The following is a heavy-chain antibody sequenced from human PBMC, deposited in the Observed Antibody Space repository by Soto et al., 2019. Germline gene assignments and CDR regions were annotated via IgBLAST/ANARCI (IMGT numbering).Heavy chain of an antibody. CDR3: AKAKFYYDSSPYDS. D-gene: IGHD3-22*01. Sequence: LRLSCAVSGFTFADYAVHWVRQSAGKGLEWVSFINADGSEKYYADSVRGRFTISRDNSKDSFYLQMNSLRLEDTAMYYCAKAKFYYDSSPYDSWGQGXLVTVSS. CDR2: INADGSEK. V-gene: IGHV3-43D*04. CDR1: GFTFADYA. J-gene: IGHJ4*02.